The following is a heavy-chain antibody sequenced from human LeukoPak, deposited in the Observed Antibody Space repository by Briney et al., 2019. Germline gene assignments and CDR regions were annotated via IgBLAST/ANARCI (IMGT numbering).Heavy chain of an antibody. Sequence: GGSLTLSCAASGFTFSSYAMSWVRQAPGKGLEWFSAISGSGGSTYYADSVKGRFTISRDTAKNSLYLQMNSLRAEDTAVYYCARDYVDTAMVKGYYYMDVWGKGTTVTVSS. CDR1: GFTFSSYA. CDR2: ISGSGGST. CDR3: ARDYVDTAMVKGYYYMDV. V-gene: IGHV3-23*01. J-gene: IGHJ6*03. D-gene: IGHD5-18*01.